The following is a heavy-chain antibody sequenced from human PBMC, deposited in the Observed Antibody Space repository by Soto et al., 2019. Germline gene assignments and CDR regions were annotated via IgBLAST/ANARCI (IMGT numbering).Heavy chain of an antibody. D-gene: IGHD1-26*01. Sequence: TLSLTCTVSGGSISSYYWSWIRQPPGKGLEWIGYIYYSGSTNYNPSLKSRVTISVDTSKNQFSLKLSSVTAADTAVYYCARHKGGATHAWFDPWGQGTLVTVSS. V-gene: IGHV4-59*08. J-gene: IGHJ5*02. CDR1: GGSISSYY. CDR2: IYYSGST. CDR3: ARHKGGATHAWFDP.